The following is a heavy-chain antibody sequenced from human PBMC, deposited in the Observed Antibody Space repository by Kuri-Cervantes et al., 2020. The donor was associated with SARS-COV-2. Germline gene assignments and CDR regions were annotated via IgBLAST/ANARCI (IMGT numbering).Heavy chain of an antibody. V-gene: IGHV3-48*01. CDR1: GFTFSSYG. J-gene: IGHJ4*02. CDR2: ISSGSVI. CDR3: ARDTVRGVIRYYFDY. D-gene: IGHD3-16*02. Sequence: GGSLRLSCEASGFTFSSYGMDWVRQAPGKGLEWVSHISSGSVIHYADSVKGRFTISRDNSKNTLYLQMNSLRAEDTAVYYCARDTVRGVIRYYFDYWGQGTLVTVSS.